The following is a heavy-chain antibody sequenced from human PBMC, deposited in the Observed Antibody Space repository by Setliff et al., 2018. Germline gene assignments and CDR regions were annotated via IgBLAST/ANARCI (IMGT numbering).Heavy chain of an antibody. V-gene: IGHV1-69*05. CDR1: GATFSSYG. Sequence: GASVKVSCKASGATFSSYGISWVRQAPGQGLEWMAGTIPIFGTTEYAQKFQGRLTIITDESTNTAFMQLSSLRSDDTAVYYCVREGVESRSSTDYRYYMDVWGKGTTVTVSS. CDR3: VREGVESRSSTDYRYYMDV. CDR2: TIPIFGTT. D-gene: IGHD2-2*01. J-gene: IGHJ6*03.